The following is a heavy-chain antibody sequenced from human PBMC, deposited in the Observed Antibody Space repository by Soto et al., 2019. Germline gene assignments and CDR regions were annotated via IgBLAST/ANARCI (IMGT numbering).Heavy chain of an antibody. D-gene: IGHD3-22*01. CDR3: ATSSRGFTMIKY. Sequence: SETLSLTCTVSGGSISSGGYYWSWIRQHPGKGLEWIGYIYYSGSTYYNPSLKSRVTISVDTSKNQFSLKLSSVTAADTAVYYCATSSRGFTMIKYWGQGTLVTVSS. J-gene: IGHJ4*02. CDR2: IYYSGST. CDR1: GGSISSGGYY. V-gene: IGHV4-31*03.